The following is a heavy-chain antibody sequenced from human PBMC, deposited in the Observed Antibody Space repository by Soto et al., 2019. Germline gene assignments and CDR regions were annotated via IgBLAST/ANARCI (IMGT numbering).Heavy chain of an antibody. CDR2: IYWDGDR. CDR3: VHSRCGGDCLQSYSSHYYYGMDI. D-gene: IGHD2-21*02. V-gene: IGHV2-5*02. J-gene: IGHJ6*02. Sequence: QITLKESGPTLVKPTQTLTLTCTFSGFSLSTGGMGVGWIRQPPGKALEWLALIYWDGDRRYSPSLMNRLTLAKDPPQNQVVLTMTNMDPVDTATYYCVHSRCGGDCLQSYSSHYYYGMDIWGQGTTVTVSS. CDR1: GFSLSTGGMG.